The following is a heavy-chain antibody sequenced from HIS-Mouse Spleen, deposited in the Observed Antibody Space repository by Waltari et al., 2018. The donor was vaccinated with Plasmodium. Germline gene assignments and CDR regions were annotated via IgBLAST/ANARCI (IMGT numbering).Heavy chain of an antibody. J-gene: IGHJ6*02. CDR1: GFSPSTSGMC. V-gene: IGHV2-70*15. Sequence: QVTLRESGPALVKPTQTLTLTCTFPGFSPSTSGMCVSWIRQPPGKALEWLARIDWDDDKYYSTTLKTRLTIAKDTAKNQVVLTMTNMDAVDTATYYCARTTYSSSSAKYYYYGMDVWGQGTTVTVSS. CDR3: ARTTYSSSSAKYYYYGMDV. CDR2: IDWDDDK. D-gene: IGHD6-6*01.